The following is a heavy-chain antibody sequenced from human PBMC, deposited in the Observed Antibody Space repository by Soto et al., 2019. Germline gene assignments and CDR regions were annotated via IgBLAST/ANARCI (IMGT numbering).Heavy chain of an antibody. D-gene: IGHD3-22*01. CDR2: ISSSSSTI. CDR3: ARDVRDLYYYDSSGYLPFDY. V-gene: IGHV3-48*02. J-gene: IGHJ4*02. CDR1: GFTFSSYS. Sequence: VGSLRLSCAASGFTFSSYSMNWVRQAPGKGLEWVSYISSSSSTIYYADSVKGRFTISRDNAKNSLYLQMNSLRDEDTAVYYCARDVRDLYYYDSSGYLPFDYWGQGTLVTVSS.